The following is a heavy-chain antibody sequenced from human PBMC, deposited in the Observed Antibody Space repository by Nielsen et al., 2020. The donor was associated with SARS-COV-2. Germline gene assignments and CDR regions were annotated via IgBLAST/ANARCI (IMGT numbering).Heavy chain of an antibody. CDR2: ISSSSSYI. CDR1: GFTFSSYS. V-gene: IGHV3-21*01. Sequence: GESLKISCAASGFTFSSYSMNWVRQAPGKGLEWVSSISSSSSYIYYADSVKGRFTISRDNAKNSLYLQMNSLRAEDTAVYYCARDGEPTYYYDSSGYYYFDYWGQGTLVTVSS. J-gene: IGHJ4*02. CDR3: ARDGEPTYYYDSSGYYYFDY. D-gene: IGHD3-22*01.